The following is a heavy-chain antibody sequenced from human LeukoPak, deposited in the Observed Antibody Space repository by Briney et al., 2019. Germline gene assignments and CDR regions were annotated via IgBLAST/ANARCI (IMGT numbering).Heavy chain of an antibody. V-gene: IGHV4-39*07. CDR2: IYYSGST. Sequence: SETLSLTCTVSGGSISSSSYYWGWIRQPPGKGLEWIGSIYYSGSTYYNPSLKSRVTISVDTSKNQFSLKLSSVTAADTAVYYCAKDRGSGSCFDIWGQGTMVTVSS. D-gene: IGHD3-10*01. J-gene: IGHJ3*02. CDR1: GGSISSSSYY. CDR3: AKDRGSGSCFDI.